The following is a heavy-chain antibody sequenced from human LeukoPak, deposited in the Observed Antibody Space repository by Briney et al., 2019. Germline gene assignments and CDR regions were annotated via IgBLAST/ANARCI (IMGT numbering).Heavy chain of an antibody. Sequence: TSETLSLTCTVSGGSISSYYWSWIRQPPGKGLEWIGYIYYSGSTNYNPSLKSRVTISVDTSKNQFSLKLSSGTADDTALYYVWRLKVRTKRPYCMDVWGQGTTVTVSS. CDR2: IYYSGST. V-gene: IGHV4-59*08. CDR3: WRLKVRTKRPYCMDV. J-gene: IGHJ6*02. CDR1: GGSISSYY. D-gene: IGHD3-10*01.